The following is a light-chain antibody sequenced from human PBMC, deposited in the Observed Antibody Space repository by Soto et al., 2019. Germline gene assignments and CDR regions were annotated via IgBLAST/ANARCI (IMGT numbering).Light chain of an antibody. CDR2: AAS. Sequence: IVMTQSPATLSVSPGERAALSCRASQSVSFNLAWYQQKPGQAPRLLIYAASTRATGIPARFSGSGSGTQFTLTINSLQSEDFAVYYCQQYYSSPTWTFGQGTKVDIK. CDR3: QQYYSSPTWT. V-gene: IGKV3-15*01. CDR1: QSVSFN. J-gene: IGKJ1*01.